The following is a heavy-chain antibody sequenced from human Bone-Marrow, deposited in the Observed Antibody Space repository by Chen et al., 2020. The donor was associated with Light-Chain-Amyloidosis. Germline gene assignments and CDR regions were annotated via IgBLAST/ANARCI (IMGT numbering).Heavy chain of an antibody. V-gene: IGHV4-39*01. D-gene: IGHD7-27*01. CDR1: GSAISSSSYY. CDR3: ARAGDGSYYYMDV. Sequence: QLQLQESGTGLGKPSETLSLTGNIPGSAISSSSYYWGWLRQHQGKGLEWIGSIYYSGSTYYNPSLKSRVTISVDTSKTQFSLKLSSVTAAYTAVYYCARAGDGSYYYMDVWGKGTTVTVSS. CDR2: IYYSGST. J-gene: IGHJ6*03.